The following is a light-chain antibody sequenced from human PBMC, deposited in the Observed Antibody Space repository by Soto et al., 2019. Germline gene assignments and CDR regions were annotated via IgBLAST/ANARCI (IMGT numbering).Light chain of an antibody. CDR1: QSVSSRY. CDR2: DAS. CDR3: QHYGISRT. V-gene: IGKV3-20*01. J-gene: IGKJ1*01. Sequence: EIVLTQSPGTLSLSPGERATLSCRASQSVSSRYLAWYQQKPGQAPRLLIYDASSRATDIPDRFSGSGSGTDFTLTISRLEPEDFAVYFCQHYGISRTFGQGTKVDI.